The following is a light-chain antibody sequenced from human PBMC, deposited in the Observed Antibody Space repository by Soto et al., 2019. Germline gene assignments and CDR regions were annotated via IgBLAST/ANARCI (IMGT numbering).Light chain of an antibody. CDR3: QHYHSQSIT. J-gene: IGKJ4*01. CDR1: ETIFKF. CDR2: AAS. V-gene: IGKV1-5*01. Sequence: DILLTQSPATLSASVGDRITITCRASETIFKFLAWYQQRSGSAPNLLIYAASDLERGVPSRFSGSGSGTEFTLTIDNLQPNDSATYFCQHYHSQSITFGGGTHVDVK.